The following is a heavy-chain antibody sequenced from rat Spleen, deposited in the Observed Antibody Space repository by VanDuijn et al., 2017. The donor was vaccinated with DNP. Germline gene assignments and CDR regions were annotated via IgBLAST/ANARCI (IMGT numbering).Heavy chain of an antibody. D-gene: IGHD4-3*01. CDR1: GFSLSSYG. V-gene: IGHV2-15*01. J-gene: IGHJ4*01. Sequence: QVQLKESGPGLVQPSQTLSLTCSVSGFSLSSYGVSWVRQPPGKGLEWIITISSGGNTEYNSALKSRLSISRDTAKSQVFLKMNSLQTADTAIYFCTRGGGAMDAWGQGTSVTVSS. CDR3: TRGGGAMDA. CDR2: ISSGGNT.